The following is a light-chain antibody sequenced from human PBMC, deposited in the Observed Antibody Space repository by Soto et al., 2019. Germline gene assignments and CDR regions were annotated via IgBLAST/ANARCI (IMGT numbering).Light chain of an antibody. CDR2: GNN. CDR3: QSYDSSLSTSVV. V-gene: IGLV1-40*01. CDR1: SSNIGAGYD. J-gene: IGLJ2*01. Sequence: QSVLTQPPSVSGAPGQRVTISCTGSSSNIGAGYDVHWYQQLPGTAPTLLIYGNNNRPAGVPDRFSGSKSGTSASLAITGLQADDEADYYCQSYDSSLSTSVVFGGGTKLTVL.